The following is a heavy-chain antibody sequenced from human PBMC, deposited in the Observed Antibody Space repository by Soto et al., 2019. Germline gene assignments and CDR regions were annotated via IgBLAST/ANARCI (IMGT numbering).Heavy chain of an antibody. D-gene: IGHD4-17*01. J-gene: IGHJ5*02. Sequence: QVHLVQSETEVMEPGASVTVSCKTSHATFTGYTINWVRQAPGQGLEWLGWISSLSGNTYYARDFQGRLTMTTNTSATTAYMELRSLRSDDTAVYFCARGTLTSGRWFGPWGQGTLVTVSS. CDR2: ISSLSGNT. CDR3: ARGTLTSGRWFGP. V-gene: IGHV1-18*04. CDR1: HATFTGYT.